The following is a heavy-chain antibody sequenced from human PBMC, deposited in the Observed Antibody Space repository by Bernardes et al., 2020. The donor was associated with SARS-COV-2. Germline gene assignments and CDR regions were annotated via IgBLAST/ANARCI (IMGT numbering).Heavy chain of an antibody. CDR3: AKVNSPPTIAAAGWGWFDP. V-gene: IGHV3-53*01. J-gene: IGHJ5*02. CDR2: IYTVVST. D-gene: IGHD6-13*01. Sequence: GGSLRLSWPAAGFTVSSNYISWVRQAPGKGLEWVSAIYTVVSTYYANSVKGRFTISRDNPKNTPYRQMNSLNAEDRAVYYCAKVNSPPTIAAAGWGWFDPWGQGTLVTVSS. CDR1: GFTVSSNY.